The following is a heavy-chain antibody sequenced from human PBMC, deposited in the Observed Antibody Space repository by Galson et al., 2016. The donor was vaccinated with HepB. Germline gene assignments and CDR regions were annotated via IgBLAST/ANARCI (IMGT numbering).Heavy chain of an antibody. V-gene: IGHV3-23*01. J-gene: IGHJ3*02. D-gene: IGHD3-3*01. CDR3: ARRMAGGYYSPAFDM. CDR1: GFTFGIYA. Sequence: SLRLSCAASGFTFGIYAMNWVRQVPGKGPEWVSSISGSGGKTYYKDSVKDRFTVSRDNSKNTLYLQMNSLRVEDTAIYYCARRMAGGYYSPAFDMWGQGTMVVVSS. CDR2: ISGSGGKT.